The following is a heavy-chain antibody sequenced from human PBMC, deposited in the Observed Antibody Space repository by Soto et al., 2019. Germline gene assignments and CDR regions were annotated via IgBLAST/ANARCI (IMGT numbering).Heavy chain of an antibody. CDR1: GGTFSSYA. CDR3: ARVYSSSWYDYYYGLDV. CDR2: IIPIFGTA. J-gene: IGHJ6*02. Sequence: SVKVSCKASGGTFSSYAISWVRQAPGQGLEWMGGIIPIFGTANYAQKFQGRVTITADESTSTAYMELSSLRSEDTAVYYCARVYSSSWYDYYYGLDVWGQGTTVTVSS. D-gene: IGHD6-13*01. V-gene: IGHV1-69*13.